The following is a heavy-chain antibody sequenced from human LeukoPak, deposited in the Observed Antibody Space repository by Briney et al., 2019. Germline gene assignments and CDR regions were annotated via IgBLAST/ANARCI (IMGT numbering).Heavy chain of an antibody. Sequence: GGSLRLSCAASGFTFSSYAMSWVRQAPGKGLEWVSAISGSGGSTYYADSVKGRFSISRDNSKNTLYLQMDSLRGEDTAVYYCAKDFRIGYSAHFDYWGQGALVTVSS. V-gene: IGHV3-23*01. CDR1: GFTFSSYA. CDR2: ISGSGGST. CDR3: AKDFRIGYSAHFDY. J-gene: IGHJ4*02. D-gene: IGHD2-21*01.